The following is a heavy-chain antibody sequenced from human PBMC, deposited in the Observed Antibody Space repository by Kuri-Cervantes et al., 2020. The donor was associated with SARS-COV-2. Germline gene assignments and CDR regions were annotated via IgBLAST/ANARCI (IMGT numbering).Heavy chain of an antibody. CDR3: AGKDIVVVPAFYYYMDV. J-gene: IGHJ6*03. Sequence: SETLSLTCAVSGYSISGGYYWGWIRQPPGKGLEWIGSIYHSGSTYYNPSLKSRVTISVDTSKNQFSLKLSSVTAADTAVYYCAGKDIVVVPAFYYYMDVWGKGTTVTVSS. CDR1: GYSISGGYY. V-gene: IGHV4-38-2*01. D-gene: IGHD2-2*01. CDR2: IYHSGST.